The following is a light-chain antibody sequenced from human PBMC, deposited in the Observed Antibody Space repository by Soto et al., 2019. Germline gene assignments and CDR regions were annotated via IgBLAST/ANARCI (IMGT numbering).Light chain of an antibody. J-gene: IGKJ2*01. CDR2: KVS. CDR1: QSLEHSDGNTY. Sequence: DVVLTQTPLSSPVTLGQPASISCRSSQSLEHSDGNTYLSWLHQRPGQPPRLLIYKVSHRFSGVPDRFSGSGAGTDFTLTISSVEPEDVAIYYCMQATHYPPYTFGQGTKLEIK. V-gene: IGKV2-24*01. CDR3: MQATHYPPYT.